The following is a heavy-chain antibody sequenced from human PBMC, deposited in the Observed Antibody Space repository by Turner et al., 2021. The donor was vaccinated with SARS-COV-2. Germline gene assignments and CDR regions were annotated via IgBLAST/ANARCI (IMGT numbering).Heavy chain of an antibody. J-gene: IGHJ6*02. D-gene: IGHD6-6*01. CDR3: AKGIAARSFYYYGMDV. CDR2: FNWNSGSI. V-gene: IGHV3-9*01. CDR1: GFTFDDYA. Sequence: EVQLVESGEGLVQPGRSLRLSCAASGFTFDDYAMHWVRQAPGKGLEWVSGFNWNSGSIGYADSVKGRFTISRDNAKKSLYLQMDSLRAEDTALYYCAKGIAARSFYYYGMDVWGQGTTVTVSS.